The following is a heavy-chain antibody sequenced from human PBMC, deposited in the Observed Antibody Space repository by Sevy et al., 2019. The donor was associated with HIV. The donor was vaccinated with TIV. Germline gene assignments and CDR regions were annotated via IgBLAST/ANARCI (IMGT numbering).Heavy chain of an antibody. CDR2: IKSKTDGGTG. CDR3: TTGDPYNRYGYMRPYFFDY. D-gene: IGHD5-18*01. CDR1: GFTFTYTW. V-gene: IGHV3-15*01. J-gene: IGHJ4*02. Sequence: GGSLRLSCAASGFTFTYTWMSWVRQAPGKGLEWVGRIKSKTDGGTGDYAAPVKGRFSISRDDSKNTLYLQMNSLKTEDTAVYYCTTGDPYNRYGYMRPYFFDYWGQGTLVTVSS.